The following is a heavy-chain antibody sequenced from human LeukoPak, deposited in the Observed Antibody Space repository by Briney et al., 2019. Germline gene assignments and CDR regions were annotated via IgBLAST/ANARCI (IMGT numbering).Heavy chain of an antibody. CDR1: GGSISSYY. J-gene: IGHJ4*02. Sequence: SETLSHTCTVSGGSISSYYWSWIRQPPGKGLEWIGYIYYSGSTNYNPSLKSRVTISVDTSKNQFSLKLSSVTAADTAVYYCARVRTTYYYDSSGYYDYWGQGTLVTVSS. CDR2: IYYSGST. CDR3: ARVRTTYYYDSSGYYDY. D-gene: IGHD3-22*01. V-gene: IGHV4-59*01.